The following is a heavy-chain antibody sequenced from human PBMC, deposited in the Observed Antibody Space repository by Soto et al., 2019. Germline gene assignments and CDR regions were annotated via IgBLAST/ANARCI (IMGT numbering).Heavy chain of an antibody. Sequence: QVQLQESGPGLVKPSDTLSLTCAVSGYSISSSNWWGWIRQPPGKGLEWIGYIYYSGTTYYNPSLKGRVTLSVDTSKNQFSLKLTSVTAVDTAVYYCARREIQGPLDYWGQGTLVTVSS. D-gene: IGHD1-26*01. CDR2: IYYSGTT. CDR1: GYSISSSNW. V-gene: IGHV4-28*01. CDR3: ARREIQGPLDY. J-gene: IGHJ4*02.